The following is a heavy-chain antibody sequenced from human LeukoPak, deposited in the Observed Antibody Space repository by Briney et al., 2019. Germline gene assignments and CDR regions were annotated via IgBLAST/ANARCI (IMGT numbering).Heavy chain of an antibody. D-gene: IGHD3-16*02. CDR3: ARDLTHHLGELSLLSY. J-gene: IGHJ4*02. CDR1: GYTFTGYY. CDR2: INPNSGGT. V-gene: IGHV1-2*02. Sequence: ASVTVSCTASGYTFTGYYMHWVRQAPGQGLEWMGWINPNSGGTNYAQKFQGRVTMTRDTSISTAYMELSRLRSDDTAVYYCARDLTHHLGELSLLSYWGQGTLVTVSS.